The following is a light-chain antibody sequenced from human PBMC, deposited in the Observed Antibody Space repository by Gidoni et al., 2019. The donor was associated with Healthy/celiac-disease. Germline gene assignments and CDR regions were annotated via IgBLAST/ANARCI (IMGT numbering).Light chain of an antibody. CDR3: QQYGSSPWT. J-gene: IGKJ1*01. Sequence: DIVLTPSPGTLHLSPGERATLSCRASQSVSSSYLAWYQQKPGQAPRLLIYGASSRATGIPDRFSGSGSGTDFTLTISRLEPEDFAVYYCQQYGSSPWTFGQGTKVEIK. CDR2: GAS. CDR1: QSVSSSY. V-gene: IGKV3-20*01.